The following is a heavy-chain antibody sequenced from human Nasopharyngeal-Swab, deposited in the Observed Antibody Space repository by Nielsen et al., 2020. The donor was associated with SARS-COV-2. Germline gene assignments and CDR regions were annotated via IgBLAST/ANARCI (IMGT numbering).Heavy chain of an antibody. J-gene: IGHJ4*02. Sequence: VREAPGKGLEWVAVIWYDGSNKYYADSVKGRFTISRDNSKNTLYLQMNSLRAEDTAVYYCASQSGYNSYWGQGTLVTVSS. CDR2: IWYDGSNK. CDR3: ASQSGYNSY. D-gene: IGHD5-18*01. V-gene: IGHV3-33*01.